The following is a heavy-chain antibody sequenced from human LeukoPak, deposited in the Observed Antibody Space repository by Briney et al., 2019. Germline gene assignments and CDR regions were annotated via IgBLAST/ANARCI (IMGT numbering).Heavy chain of an antibody. CDR2: TSYDGSNK. CDR1: GFTFSSYG. D-gene: IGHD3-10*01. Sequence: VRSLRLSCAASGFTFSSYGMHWVRQAPGKGLEWVAVTSYDGSNKNYADSVKGRFTISRDNSKNTLYLQMNSLRAEDTAVYYCAKKSPGTYYAPPDYWGQGTLVTVSS. J-gene: IGHJ4*02. CDR3: AKKSPGTYYAPPDY. V-gene: IGHV3-30*18.